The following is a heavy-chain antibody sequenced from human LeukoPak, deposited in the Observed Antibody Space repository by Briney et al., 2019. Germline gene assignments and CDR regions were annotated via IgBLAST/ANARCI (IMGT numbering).Heavy chain of an antibody. V-gene: IGHV3-23*01. CDR3: TKDPNGDYIGAFDP. CDR2: ITGGHYAT. Sequence: GGSLRLSCAASGFSFSSFAMTWVRQAPGKGLEWVSSITGGHYATYNTDSVKGRFTISRDNAKNTLYPQMNSLRADDTAIYYCTKDPNGDYIGAFDPWGQGTLVTVSS. D-gene: IGHD4-17*01. J-gene: IGHJ5*02. CDR1: GFSFSSFA.